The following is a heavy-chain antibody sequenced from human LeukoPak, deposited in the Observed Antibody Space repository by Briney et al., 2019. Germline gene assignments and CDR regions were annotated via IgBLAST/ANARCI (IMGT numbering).Heavy chain of an antibody. V-gene: IGHV3-30*04. Sequence: PGGSLRLSCAASGFTFSTYAMHWVRQAPGKGLEWVTAISYDGSDNYDSDSVKGRFSISRDNSKNTLYLQMNSLRAEDTAVYYCARGGFHDRGCFFDDWGQGTLVAVSS. J-gene: IGHJ5*02. CDR2: ISYDGSDN. CDR1: GFTFSTYA. CDR3: ARGGFHDRGCFFDD. D-gene: IGHD3-22*01.